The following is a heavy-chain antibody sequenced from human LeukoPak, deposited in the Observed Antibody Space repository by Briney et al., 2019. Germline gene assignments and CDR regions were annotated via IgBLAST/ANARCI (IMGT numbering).Heavy chain of an antibody. Sequence: GGSLRLSCAASGFTFSSYAMSWVRQAPGKGLEWVSAISGSGGSTYYADSVKGRFTISRDNPKNTLYLQMNSLRAEDTAVYYCAKRAGDSHYYYYMDVWGKGTTVTVSS. J-gene: IGHJ6*03. CDR1: GFTFSSYA. V-gene: IGHV3-23*01. D-gene: IGHD7-27*01. CDR2: ISGSGGST. CDR3: AKRAGDSHYYYYMDV.